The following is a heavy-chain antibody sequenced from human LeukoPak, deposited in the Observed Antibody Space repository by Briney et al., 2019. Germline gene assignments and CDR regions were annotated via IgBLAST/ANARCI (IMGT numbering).Heavy chain of an antibody. V-gene: IGHV3-15*01. D-gene: IGHD4-23*01. CDR3: TTGERGILSYGGPFDY. CDR1: GFTFSNAW. J-gene: IGHJ4*02. CDR2: IRSKTDGGTA. Sequence: PGGSLRLSCAASGFTFSNAWMSWVRQAPGKGLEWVGRIRSKTDGGTADYAAPVKDRFTISRDDSKNTLYLQMNSLKTEDTAVYYCTTGERGILSYGGPFDYWGQGTLVTVSS.